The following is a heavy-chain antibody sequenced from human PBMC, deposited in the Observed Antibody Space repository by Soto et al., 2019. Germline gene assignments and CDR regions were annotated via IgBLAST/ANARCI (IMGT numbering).Heavy chain of an antibody. Sequence: RRLSCEAFRSTFSSYDMIWVRQAPGKGLEWVSSIRSSGRTMYYADSVEGRFTVSRDNAKNLLYLQMSGLRAEDTAVYYCAREGGYCTTSTCYKFGLDIWGQGTTVTVSS. V-gene: IGHV3-48*03. J-gene: IGHJ6*02. CDR2: IRSSGRTM. CDR3: AREGGYCTTSTCYKFGLDI. D-gene: IGHD2-2*01. CDR1: RSTFSSYD.